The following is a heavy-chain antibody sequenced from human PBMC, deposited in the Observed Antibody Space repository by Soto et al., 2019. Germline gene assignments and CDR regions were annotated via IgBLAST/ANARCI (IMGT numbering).Heavy chain of an antibody. V-gene: IGHV4-30-2*01. Sequence: PSETLSLTCAVSGGSISSGGYSWSWIRQPPGKGLEWIGYIYHSGSTYYNPSLKSRVTISVDRSKNQFSLKLSSVTAADTAVYYCARGHQYSSSSNWFDPWGQGTLVTVSS. CDR2: IYHSGST. CDR1: GGSISSGGYS. D-gene: IGHD6-6*01. CDR3: ARGHQYSSSSNWFDP. J-gene: IGHJ5*02.